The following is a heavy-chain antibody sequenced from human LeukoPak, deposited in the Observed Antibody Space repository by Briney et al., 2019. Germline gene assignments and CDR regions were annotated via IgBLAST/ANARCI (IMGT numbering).Heavy chain of an antibody. V-gene: IGHV3-53*01. CDR2: IYTGGDT. CDR3: TRLLPSSHHFFDS. J-gene: IGHJ4*02. CDR1: GFSVSNKY. Sequence: PGESLRLSCAASGFSVSNKYMSWVRQAPGKGLEWVSVIYTGGDTYYADSVRGRFTISRDNFENTLFLQMDSLRPEDTAVYYCTRLLPSSHHFFDSWGQGTLVTVSS. D-gene: IGHD6-6*01.